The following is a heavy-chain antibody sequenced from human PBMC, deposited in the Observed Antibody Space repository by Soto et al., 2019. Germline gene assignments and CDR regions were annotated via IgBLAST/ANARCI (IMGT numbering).Heavy chain of an antibody. J-gene: IGHJ4*02. V-gene: IGHV1-69*01. CDR1: GDTFSSDA. D-gene: IGHD1-26*01. Sequence: QVQLVQSGAEVKKPGSTVKISCKTSGDTFSSDATTRVRQAPGQGLEWMGGISPIFGPAKYAQKFQGRVTISADESSSTAYLELTSLRSEDTAIYYCAGGSSGTFDYWGQGTPVTVSS. CDR2: ISPIFGPA. CDR3: AGGSSGTFDY.